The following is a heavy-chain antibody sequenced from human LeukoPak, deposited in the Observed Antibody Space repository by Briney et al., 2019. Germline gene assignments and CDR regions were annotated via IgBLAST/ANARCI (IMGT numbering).Heavy chain of an antibody. V-gene: IGHV1-2*02. D-gene: IGHD1-14*01. J-gene: IGHJ4*02. CDR3: ARSFITGTTSDY. CDR1: GYTFTGYY. CDR2: INPNSGGT. Sequence: ASVKVSCKASGYTFTGYYMHWVRQAPGQGLEWMGWINPNSGGTNYAQKFQGRVTMTRDTYISTAYMELSRLRSDGTAVYYCARSFITGTTSDYWGQGTLVTVSS.